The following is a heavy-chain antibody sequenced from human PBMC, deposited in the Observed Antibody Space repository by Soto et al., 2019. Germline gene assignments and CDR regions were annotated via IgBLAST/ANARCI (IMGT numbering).Heavy chain of an antibody. Sequence: SGFTFSSYSMNWVRQAPGKGLEWVSSISSSSSYIYYADSVKGRFTISRDNAKNSLYLQMNSLRAEDTAVYYCARDKSLRFLEWLSGSSTPKRQPPAHMDVWGKGTTVTVSS. CDR3: ARDKSLRFLEWLSGSSTPKRQPPAHMDV. CDR1: GFTFSSYS. V-gene: IGHV3-21*01. D-gene: IGHD3-3*01. CDR2: ISSSSSYI. J-gene: IGHJ6*03.